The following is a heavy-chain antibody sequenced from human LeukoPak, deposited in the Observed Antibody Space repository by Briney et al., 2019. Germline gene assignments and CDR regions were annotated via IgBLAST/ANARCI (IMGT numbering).Heavy chain of an antibody. CDR1: GFTLSSYA. V-gene: IGHV3-23*01. J-gene: IGHJ4*02. D-gene: IGHD3-10*01. CDR3: AKSLRNNYGSGGYFDY. CDR2: ISGSGGST. Sequence: GGSLRLSCAASGFTLSSYAMSWVRQAPGKGLEWVSAISGSGGSTYYADSVKGRFTISRDNSKNTLYLQMNSLRAEDTAVYYCAKSLRNNYGSGGYFDYWGQGTLVTVSS.